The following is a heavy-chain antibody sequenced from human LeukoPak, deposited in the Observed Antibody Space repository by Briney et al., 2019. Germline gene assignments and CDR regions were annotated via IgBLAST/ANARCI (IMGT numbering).Heavy chain of an antibody. CDR1: GGSISSYY. D-gene: IGHD4-23*01. CDR3: ARTSLRWGVYWYLDL. Sequence: SETLSLTRTVYGGSISSYYWSWIRQPPGKGLEWIGYIYYTGSTNYSPSLKSRVTLSVDTSKDHFSLKLSSVTAADTAVYYCARTSLRWGVYWYLDLWGRGTLVTVSS. V-gene: IGHV4-59*01. J-gene: IGHJ2*01. CDR2: IYYTGST.